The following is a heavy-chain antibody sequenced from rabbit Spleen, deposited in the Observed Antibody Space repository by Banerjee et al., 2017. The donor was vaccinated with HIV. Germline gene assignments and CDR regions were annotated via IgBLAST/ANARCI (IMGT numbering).Heavy chain of an antibody. CDR3: ARGSATMTMVITGYYLSL. D-gene: IGHD2-1*01. CDR1: GFTLSSYW. Sequence: ELVESGGGLVQPGGTLTLSCKASGFTLSSYWIWWVRQAPGKGLEWIASVNDGGSGTTHYATWAKGRFTVSKTSSTTVTLQVTSLTAADTATYFCARGSATMTMVITGYYLSLWGQGTLVTVS. CDR2: VNDGGSGTT. J-gene: IGHJ3*01. V-gene: IGHV1S45*01.